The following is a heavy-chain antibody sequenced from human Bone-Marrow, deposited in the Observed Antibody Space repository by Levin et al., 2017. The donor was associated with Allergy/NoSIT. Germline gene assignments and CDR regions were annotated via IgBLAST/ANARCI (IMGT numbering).Heavy chain of an antibody. CDR1: GFDFNTHD. CDR3: ARSQGRRGCSYYYYGMDV. V-gene: IGHV3-21*06. J-gene: IGHJ6*02. CDR2: ISGNSHYV. Sequence: GSLRLSCRGSGFDFNTHDMNWVRQAPGQGLEWVSSISGNSHYVYYADSVKGRFSISRDNAKNSMFLHMNSLRVEDTAVYYCARSQGRRGCSYYYYGMDVWGRGTTLTVSS. D-gene: IGHD3-10*01.